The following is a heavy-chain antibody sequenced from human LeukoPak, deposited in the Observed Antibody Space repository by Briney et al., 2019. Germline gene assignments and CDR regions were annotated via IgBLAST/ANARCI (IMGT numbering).Heavy chain of an antibody. CDR1: GFPFSNYG. CDR3: ARDHVVVPAATPESNYYGMDV. V-gene: IGHV3-23*01. CDR2: LTASSGST. D-gene: IGHD2-2*01. Sequence: PGGSLRLSCAASGFPFSNYGMSWVRQAPGKGLEWVSALTASSGSTYSADSVKGRFTISRDNSKNTLYLQMDSLRAEDAAVYYCARDHVVVPAATPESNYYGMDVWGQGTTVTVSS. J-gene: IGHJ6*02.